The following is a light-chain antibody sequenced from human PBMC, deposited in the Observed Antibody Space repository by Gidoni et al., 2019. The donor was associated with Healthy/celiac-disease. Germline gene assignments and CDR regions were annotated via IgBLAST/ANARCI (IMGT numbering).Light chain of an antibody. V-gene: IGKV1-5*03. CDR3: QQYNSYSGT. CDR1: QSISSL. Sequence: DIQMTQSPATLSASVGERVTITCRDSQSISSLLAWYQQKPGKAPKLLIYKASSLESGVPSRFRGSGSGTDFTLTISSLQPDDFATYYCQQYNSYSGTFGQGTKVEIK. CDR2: KAS. J-gene: IGKJ1*01.